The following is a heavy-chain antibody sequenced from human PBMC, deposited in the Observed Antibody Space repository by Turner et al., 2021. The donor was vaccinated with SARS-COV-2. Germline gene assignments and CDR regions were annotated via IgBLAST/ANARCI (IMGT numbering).Heavy chain of an antibody. D-gene: IGHD1-26*01. J-gene: IGHJ4*02. CDR1: GLTFSNAW. CDR2: IKSKTDGGTT. CDR3: TTRSGSFDY. Sequence: EVQLVESGGGLVKRGGSLTLSCAVSGLTFSNAWMNWVRQAPGKGLEGVGRIKSKTDGGTTDYAAPVKDRFTISRDDSKNTMYLQMSSLKTEDTALYYCTTRSGSFDYWGQGTLVTVSS. V-gene: IGHV3-15*01.